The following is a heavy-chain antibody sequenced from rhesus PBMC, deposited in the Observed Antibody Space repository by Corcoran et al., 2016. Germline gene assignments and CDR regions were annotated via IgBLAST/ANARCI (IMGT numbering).Heavy chain of an antibody. D-gene: IGHD3-34*01. J-gene: IGHJ4*01. CDR1: GYAFTTYY. V-gene: IGHV1-180*01. CDR2: ITPYNGNT. CDR3: TRVTGVTPFDY. Sequence: QVQLVESGAEIKQPGASVKLSCKASGYAFTTYYMHWVRQAPGQGLEWIGLITPYNGNTAYAQNCQGRVTRTTDTSTSTGYMELSSRRSEDTAVYCCTRVTGVTPFDYWGQGVLVTVSS.